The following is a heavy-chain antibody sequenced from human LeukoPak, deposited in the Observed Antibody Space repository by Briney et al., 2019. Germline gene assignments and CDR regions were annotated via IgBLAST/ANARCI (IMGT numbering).Heavy chain of an antibody. CDR3: ARHIMIEGFDY. CDR1: GYNFTSYW. V-gene: IGHV5-51*01. J-gene: IGHJ4*02. CDR2: IYPGDSDT. Sequence: GESLKISCKGSGYNFTSYWIGWVRQMPGKGLEWMGIIYPGDSDTRYSPSFQGQVTISADKSISTAYLQWSSLKASDAAMYYCARHIMIEGFDYWGQGTLVTVSS. D-gene: IGHD3-16*01.